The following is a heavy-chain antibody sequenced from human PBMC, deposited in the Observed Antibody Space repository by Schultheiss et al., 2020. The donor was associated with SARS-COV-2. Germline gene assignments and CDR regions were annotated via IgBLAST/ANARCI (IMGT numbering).Heavy chain of an antibody. CDR3: ARGVITGRGY. Sequence: GGSLRLSCAASGFTFDDYAMHWVRQAPGKGLEWVSGISWNSGSIGYADSVKGRFIISRHNSKNMVYLQMNSLRTEDSAVYYCARGVITGRGYWGQGTLVTVSS. D-gene: IGHD1-20*01. CDR2: ISWNSGSI. J-gene: IGHJ4*02. CDR1: GFTFDDYA. V-gene: IGHV3-9*01.